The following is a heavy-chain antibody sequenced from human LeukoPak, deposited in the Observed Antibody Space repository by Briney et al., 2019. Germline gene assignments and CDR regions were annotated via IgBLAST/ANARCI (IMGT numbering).Heavy chain of an antibody. V-gene: IGHV1-69*01. CDR3: ARGSQRTPNYYDSLDYGY. CDR1: GGTFSNYA. J-gene: IGHJ4*02. CDR2: IIPIFGTA. D-gene: IGHD3-22*01. Sequence: SVKVSCKASGGTFSNYAISWVRQAPGQGLEWMGGIIPIFGTANYAQKFQGRVTITADESTSAAYMKLSSLRSEDTAVYYCARGSQRTPNYYDSLDYGYWGQGTLVTVSS.